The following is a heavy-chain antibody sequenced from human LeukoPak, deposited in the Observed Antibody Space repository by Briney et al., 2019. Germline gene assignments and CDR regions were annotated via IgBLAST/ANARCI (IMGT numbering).Heavy chain of an antibody. V-gene: IGHV6-1*01. D-gene: IGHD4-11*01. CDR3: ARGGTVTSEDYYYYGMDV. J-gene: IGHJ6*02. CDR1: GDSVSSNSAA. CDR2: TYYRSKWYN. Sequence: SQTLSLTCAISGDSVSSNSAAWNWIRQSPSRGLEWLGRTYYRSKWYNDYAVSVKSRITINPDTSKNQFSLQLNSVTPEDTAVYYRARGGTVTSEDYYYYGMDVWGQGTTVTVSS.